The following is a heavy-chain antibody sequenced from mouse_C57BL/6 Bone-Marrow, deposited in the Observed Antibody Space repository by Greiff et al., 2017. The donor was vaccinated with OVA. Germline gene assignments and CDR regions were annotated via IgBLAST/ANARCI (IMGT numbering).Heavy chain of an antibody. CDR2: IRNKANGYTT. CDR1: GFTFTDYY. Sequence: EVKLVESGGGLVQPGGSLSLSCAASGFTFTDYYMSWVRQPPGKALEWLGFIRNKANGYTTEYSASVKGRFTISRDNSQSILYLQMNALRAEDSATYYCARSDYYGGSYGYWGQGTTLTVSS. D-gene: IGHD1-1*01. V-gene: IGHV7-3*01. J-gene: IGHJ2*01. CDR3: ARSDYYGGSYGY.